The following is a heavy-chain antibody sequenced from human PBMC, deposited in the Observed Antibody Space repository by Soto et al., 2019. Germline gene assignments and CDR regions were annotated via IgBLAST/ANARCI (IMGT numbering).Heavy chain of an antibody. CDR2: INPNSGGT. CDR3: ARDQSPSSGWPGMDV. CDR1: GYTFTDYY. V-gene: IGHV1-2*07. Sequence: QVQLVQSGAEVKKPGASVKVSCKASGYTFTDYYMHWVRQAPGQGLEWMGWINPNSGGTNYAHKFQGRVTMTRDTSISTAYMELNRLRSDDTAVYYCARDQSPSSGWPGMDVWGQGTTVTVSS. D-gene: IGHD6-19*01. J-gene: IGHJ6*02.